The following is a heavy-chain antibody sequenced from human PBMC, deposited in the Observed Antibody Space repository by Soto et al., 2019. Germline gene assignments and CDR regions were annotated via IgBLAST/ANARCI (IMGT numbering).Heavy chain of an antibody. CDR3: ARGARNGRFDY. CDR2: VIPILGIA. CDR1: GGTFSSYT. J-gene: IGHJ4*02. V-gene: IGHV1-69*02. D-gene: IGHD2-8*01. Sequence: QVQLVQSGAEVKKPGSSVKVSCKASGGTFSSYTISWVRQAPGQGLEWMGRVIPILGIANYAQKFQGRVTITADKSTSTAYMELSSLRSEDTAVYYCARGARNGRFDYWGQGTLVTVSS.